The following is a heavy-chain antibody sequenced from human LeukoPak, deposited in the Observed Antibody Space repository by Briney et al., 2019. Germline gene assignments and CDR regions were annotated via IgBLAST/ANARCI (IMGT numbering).Heavy chain of an antibody. CDR2: IYSTGST. J-gene: IGHJ4*02. CDR1: GGTISSYY. V-gene: IGHV4-59*08. D-gene: IGHD5-18*01. CDR3: ARHSTARVSVAY. Sequence: PSETLSLTCTVSGGTISSYYWRWIRQPPGKGLEWIGYIYSTGSTNYNPSLKSRVTISVDTSKNEFSLKLSAVTAANTAVYYCARHSTARVSVAYWGQGTLVTVSS.